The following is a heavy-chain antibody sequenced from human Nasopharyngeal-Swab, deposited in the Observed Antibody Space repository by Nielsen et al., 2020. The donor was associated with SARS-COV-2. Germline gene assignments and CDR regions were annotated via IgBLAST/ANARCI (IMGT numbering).Heavy chain of an antibody. CDR1: GGSMSSSGYH. CDR3: VRREYSNRLDP. Sequence: AETLSLTCTVAGGSMSSSGYHWGGIRQPPGKGLEWIGSSHYGGGTYYNPSLSRRVTLAVDATRNQFSLTVTSVTAADTALYYCVRREYSNRLDPWGQGTLVTVSS. D-gene: IGHD2/OR15-2a*01. CDR2: SHYGGGT. V-gene: IGHV4-39*01. J-gene: IGHJ5*02.